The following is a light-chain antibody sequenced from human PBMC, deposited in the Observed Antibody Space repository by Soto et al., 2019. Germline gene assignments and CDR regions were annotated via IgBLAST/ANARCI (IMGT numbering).Light chain of an antibody. V-gene: IGLV1-44*01. CDR3: AAWDDRLNGPV. J-gene: IGLJ2*01. CDR1: SSNIGSNT. Sequence: QSVLTQPPSASGTPGQRVTISCSGSSSNIGSNTVNWYQQLPGTAPKLLIYSNNQRPSGVHDRFSGSKSGTSASLAISGLQSEDEADYYCAAWDDRLNGPVFGGGTQLTVL. CDR2: SNN.